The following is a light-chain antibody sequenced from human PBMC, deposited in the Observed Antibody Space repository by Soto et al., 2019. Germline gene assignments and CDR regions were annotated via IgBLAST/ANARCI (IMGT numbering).Light chain of an antibody. CDR2: GAS. V-gene: IGKV1-5*01. J-gene: IGKJ1*01. Sequence: DIHMTHSPSTLSSSLVDRVTITCRASQTISTWLAWYQQKPGKAPELLIYGASTLESGVPSRFSGSGSGTEFTLTISSLQPDDFATYYCHQYKSYWTFGQGTKVDIK. CDR1: QTISTW. CDR3: HQYKSYWT.